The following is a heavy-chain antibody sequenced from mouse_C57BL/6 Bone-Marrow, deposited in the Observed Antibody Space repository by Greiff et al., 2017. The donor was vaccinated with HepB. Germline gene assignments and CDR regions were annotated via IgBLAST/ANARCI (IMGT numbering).Heavy chain of an antibody. CDR1: GYTFTSYG. Sequence: QVQLQQSGAELARPGASVKLSCKASGYTFTSYGISWVKQRTGQGLEWIGEIYPRSGNTYYNEKFKGKATLTADKSSSTAYMELRSLTSEDSAVYFCAREEVLWLRRVLLYAMDYWGQGTSVTVSS. CDR3: AREEVLWLRRVLLYAMDY. D-gene: IGHD2-2*01. J-gene: IGHJ4*01. V-gene: IGHV1-81*01. CDR2: IYPRSGNT.